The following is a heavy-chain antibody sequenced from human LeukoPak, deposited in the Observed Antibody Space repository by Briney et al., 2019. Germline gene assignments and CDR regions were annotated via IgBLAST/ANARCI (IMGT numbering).Heavy chain of an antibody. CDR1: GFTFSSYA. CDR3: AKDDNYYGSGSYQDY. V-gene: IGHV3-23*01. CDR2: ISGSGGST. Sequence: GGSLRLSCAASGFTFSSYAMSWVRQAPGKGLEWVSAISGSGGSTYYADSVKSRFTISRDNSKNTLYLQMNSLRAEDTAVYYCAKDDNYYGSGSYQDYWGQGTLVTVSS. D-gene: IGHD3-10*01. J-gene: IGHJ4*02.